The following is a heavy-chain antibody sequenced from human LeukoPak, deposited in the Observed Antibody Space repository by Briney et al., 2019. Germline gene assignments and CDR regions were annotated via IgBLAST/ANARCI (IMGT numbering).Heavy chain of an antibody. J-gene: IGHJ4*02. Sequence: SETLSLTCTVSGGSISSSSYYRGWIRQPPGKGLEWIGSIYYSGSTYYNPSLKSRVTISVDTSKNQFSLRLSSVTAADTAVYYCARSPMIVSPSAIDYWGQGTLVTVSS. CDR3: ARSPMIVSPSAIDY. D-gene: IGHD3-22*01. CDR2: IYYSGST. V-gene: IGHV4-39*01. CDR1: GGSISSSSYY.